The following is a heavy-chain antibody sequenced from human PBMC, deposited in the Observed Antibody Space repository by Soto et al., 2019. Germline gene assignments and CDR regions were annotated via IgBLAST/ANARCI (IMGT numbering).Heavy chain of an antibody. CDR3: ARDPVLAFVAAYYFDY. CDR2: ISYDGSNK. CDR1: GFTFSSYA. D-gene: IGHD6-19*01. Sequence: GGSLRLSCAASGFTFSSYAMHWVRQAPGKGLEWVAVISYDGSNKYYADSVKGRFTISRDNSKNTLYLQMNSLRAEDTVVYYCARDPVLAFVAAYYFDYWGQGTLVTVSS. J-gene: IGHJ4*02. V-gene: IGHV3-30-3*01.